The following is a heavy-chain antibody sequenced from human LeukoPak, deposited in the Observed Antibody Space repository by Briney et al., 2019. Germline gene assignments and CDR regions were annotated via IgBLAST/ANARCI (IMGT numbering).Heavy chain of an antibody. J-gene: IGHJ5*02. Sequence: SQTLSLTCVISGDSVSSNSAVWNWIRQSPSRGLEWLGRTYYRSKWYNDYAVSVKSRITINSDTSKNQFSLQLNSVPPEDTAVYYCARGGDGYNFYNWFDPWGQGTLVIVSS. CDR3: ARGGDGYNFYNWFDP. CDR2: TYYRSKWYN. D-gene: IGHD5-24*01. V-gene: IGHV6-1*01. CDR1: GDSVSSNSAV.